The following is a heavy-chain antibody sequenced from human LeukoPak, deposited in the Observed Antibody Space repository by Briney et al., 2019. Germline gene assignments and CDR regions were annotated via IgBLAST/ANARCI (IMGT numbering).Heavy chain of an antibody. Sequence: PGGSLRLSCAASGFTFSSYGMHWVRQAPGKGLEWVSSVSSSSSLIFYADSLKGRFTISRDNAKNSLFLQMNGLRAEDTAVYYCARGTCSTTSCPLFDYWGQGTLVTVSS. D-gene: IGHD2-2*01. CDR1: GFTFSSYG. CDR2: VSSSSSLI. CDR3: ARGTCSTTSCPLFDY. J-gene: IGHJ4*02. V-gene: IGHV3-21*01.